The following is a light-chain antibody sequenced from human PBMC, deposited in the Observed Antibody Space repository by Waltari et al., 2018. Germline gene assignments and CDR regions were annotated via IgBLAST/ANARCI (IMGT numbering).Light chain of an antibody. CDR3: CSYAGRGTDV. Sequence: QSALTQPASVSGTPGQSITISCTGTTSDVGSYDLVSWYQQHPGEAPKLLICEVFKRPPDISNRFSASKSASTASMTSSGVQPEDEADYYCCSYAGRGTDVFGRGTKVTVL. CDR1: TSDVGSYDL. V-gene: IGLV2-23*02. J-gene: IGLJ1*01. CDR2: EVF.